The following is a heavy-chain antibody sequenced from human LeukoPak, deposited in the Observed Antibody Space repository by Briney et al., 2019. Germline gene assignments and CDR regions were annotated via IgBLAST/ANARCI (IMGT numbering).Heavy chain of an antibody. J-gene: IGHJ3*02. Sequence: ASVKVSCKVSGYTLTELSMHWVRQAPGKGLEWMGGFDPEDGETIYAQKSQGRVTMTEDTSTDTAYMELSSLRSEDTAVYYCATRGLPFGGVIGAFDIWGQGTMVTVSS. V-gene: IGHV1-24*01. CDR3: ATRGLPFGGVIGAFDI. D-gene: IGHD3-16*01. CDR2: FDPEDGET. CDR1: GYTLTELS.